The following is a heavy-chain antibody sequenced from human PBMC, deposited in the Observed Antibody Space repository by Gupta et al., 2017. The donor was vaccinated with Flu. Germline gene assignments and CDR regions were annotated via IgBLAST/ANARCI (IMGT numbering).Heavy chain of an antibody. Sequence: ALHWLRQSPGKGLEWLAMVSYNGEKQYYSDSLKGRFSISKDTSRKTLFLHMNSLTTEDSALYFCARDAYVEVRGHIDSWGQGTLVTVSS. CDR3: ARDAYVEVRGHIDS. CDR2: VSYNGEKQ. CDR1: A. J-gene: IGHJ4*02. D-gene: IGHD2-21*01. V-gene: IGHV3-30*04.